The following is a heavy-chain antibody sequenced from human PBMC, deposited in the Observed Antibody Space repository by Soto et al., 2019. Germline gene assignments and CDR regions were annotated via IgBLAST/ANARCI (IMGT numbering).Heavy chain of an antibody. CDR2: VYNRGNT. J-gene: IGHJ5*02. CDR1: GGAISTYY. Sequence: SETLSLTCTVSGGAISTYYWSWIRQPPGKGLEWIGYVYNRGNTKYNPSLKSRVTIWEDMSKNQVSLRLSSVTAADTAIYYCARDRQHTYGNCFDPWGQGTLVTVSS. V-gene: IGHV4-59*01. CDR3: ARDRQHTYGNCFDP. D-gene: IGHD4-17*01.